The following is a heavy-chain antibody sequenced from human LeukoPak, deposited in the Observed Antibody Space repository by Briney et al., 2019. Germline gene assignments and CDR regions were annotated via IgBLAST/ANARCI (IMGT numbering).Heavy chain of an antibody. J-gene: IGHJ4*02. CDR2: INPNSGGT. CDR3: ATYYYDSSGYYCVDY. Sequence: ASVKVSCKASGYTFTGYYMHWVRQAPGQGLEWMGRINPNSGGTNYAQKFQGRVTMTRDTSISTAYMELSRLGSDDTAVYYCATYYYDSSGYYCVDYWGQGTLVTVSS. D-gene: IGHD3-22*01. CDR1: GYTFTGYY. V-gene: IGHV1-2*06.